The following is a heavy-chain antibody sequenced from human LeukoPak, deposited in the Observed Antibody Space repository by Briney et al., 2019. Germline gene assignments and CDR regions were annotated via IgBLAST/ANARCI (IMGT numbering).Heavy chain of an antibody. CDR1: GGSISSYY. CDR3: ARPVKWLHMDV. V-gene: IGHV4-59*08. J-gene: IGHJ6*03. Sequence: SETLSLTCTVSGGSISSYYWSWIRQPPGKGLEWIGYIYYSGSTYYNPSLKSRVTISVDTSKNQFSLKLSSVTAADTAVYYCARPVKWLHMDVWGKGTTVTVSS. D-gene: IGHD5-12*01. CDR2: IYYSGST.